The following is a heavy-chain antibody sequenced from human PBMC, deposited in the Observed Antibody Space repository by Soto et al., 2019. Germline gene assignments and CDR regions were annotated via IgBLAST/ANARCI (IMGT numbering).Heavy chain of an antibody. D-gene: IGHD3-22*01. CDR1: GYSFAGYW. V-gene: IGHV5-10-1*01. J-gene: IGHJ4*02. CDR3: ARQIYDSDTGPNFQYYFDS. Sequence: GDSLKISCKGSGYSFAGYWITWVRQKPGKGLEWMRRIDPSDSQTYYSPSFRGHVTISVTKSITTVFLQWSSLRASDTAMYYCARQIYDSDTGPNFQYYFDSWGQGTPVTVSS. CDR2: IDPSDSQT.